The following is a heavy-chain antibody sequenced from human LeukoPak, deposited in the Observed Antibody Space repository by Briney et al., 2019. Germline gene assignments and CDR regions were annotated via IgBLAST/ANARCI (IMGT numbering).Heavy chain of an antibody. Sequence: PGGSLRLSCTASGFTFRDHAMNWFRQAPGKGLEWIGFIRSEAYGGTTEYAASEKGRFTISRDDSESIAYLQINSLKTEDTAVYYCARVGCSGGSCQFVYCDSWGEGILVTVSS. V-gene: IGHV3-49*03. D-gene: IGHD2-15*01. J-gene: IGHJ4*02. CDR2: IRSEAYGGTT. CDR1: GFTFRDHA. CDR3: ARVGCSGGSCQFVYCDS.